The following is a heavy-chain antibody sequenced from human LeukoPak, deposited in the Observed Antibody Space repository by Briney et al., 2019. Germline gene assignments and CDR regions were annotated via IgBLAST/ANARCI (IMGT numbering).Heavy chain of an antibody. CDR2: INHTGST. J-gene: IGHJ2*01. Sequence: PSETLSLTCAVYGGSFSGYYWSWIRQPPGKGLEWIGEINHTGSTSYNPSLKSRVTISVDTSKKQFSLKLSSVTAADTTVYYCARHSTAIWYFDLWGRGTLVTVSS. CDR3: ARHSTAIWYFDL. CDR1: GGSFSGYY. V-gene: IGHV4-34*01. D-gene: IGHD2-21*02.